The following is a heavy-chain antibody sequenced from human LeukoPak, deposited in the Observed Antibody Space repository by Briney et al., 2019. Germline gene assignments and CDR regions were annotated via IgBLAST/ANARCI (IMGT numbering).Heavy chain of an antibody. CDR1: GGSFSGYY. J-gene: IGHJ4*02. CDR3: ARGVVIVATTVPGDY. CDR2: INHSGST. V-gene: IGHV4-34*01. Sequence: SETLSLTCAVYGGSFSGYYWSWIRQPPGKGLEWIGEINHSGSTNYNPSLKSRVTISVDTSKNQFSLKLSSVTAADTAVYYCARGVVIVATTVPGDYWGQGTLVTVSS. D-gene: IGHD5-12*01.